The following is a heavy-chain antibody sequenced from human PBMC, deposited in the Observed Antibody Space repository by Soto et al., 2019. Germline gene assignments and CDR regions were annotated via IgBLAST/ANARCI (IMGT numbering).Heavy chain of an antibody. CDR3: ARTDARRRIQLWLL. J-gene: IGHJ4*02. CDR2: IKQDGSEK. D-gene: IGHD5-18*01. CDR1: GFTFSSYW. V-gene: IGHV3-7*01. Sequence: EVQLVESGGGLVQPGGSLRLSCAASGFTFSSYWMSWVRQAPGKGLEWVANIKQDGSEKYYVDSVKGRFTISRDNAKNSLYLQMNRLRAEDTAVYYCARTDARRRIQLWLLWGQGTLVTVSS.